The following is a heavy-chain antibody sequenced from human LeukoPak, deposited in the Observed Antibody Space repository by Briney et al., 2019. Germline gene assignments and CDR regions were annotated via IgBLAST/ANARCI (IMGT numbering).Heavy chain of an antibody. CDR1: GFTFSSYA. Sequence: GGSLRLSCAASGFTFSSYAMSWVRQAPGKGLEWVSAISGSGGSTYYADSVKGRFTISRDNSKSTLYLHMNSLRAEDTAVYYCAKDHLIHYYDSSGYYLSGSWFDPWGQGTLVTVSS. CDR3: AKDHLIHYYDSSGYYLSGSWFDP. J-gene: IGHJ5*02. D-gene: IGHD3-22*01. CDR2: ISGSGGST. V-gene: IGHV3-23*01.